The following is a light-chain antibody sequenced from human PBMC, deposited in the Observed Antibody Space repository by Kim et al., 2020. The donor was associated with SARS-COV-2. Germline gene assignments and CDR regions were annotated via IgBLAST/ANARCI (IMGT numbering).Light chain of an antibody. CDR1: QSVSSRF. J-gene: IGKJ1*01. Sequence: EIVLTQSPGTLSLSPGERATLSCRASQSVSSRFLAWYQQKPGQAPRLLIYGASSRATGVPDRISGSGSGTDFTLTISRLEPEDFAVYYCQQYGSSPPWTFGQGTKVDIK. CDR2: GAS. CDR3: QQYGSSPPWT. V-gene: IGKV3-20*01.